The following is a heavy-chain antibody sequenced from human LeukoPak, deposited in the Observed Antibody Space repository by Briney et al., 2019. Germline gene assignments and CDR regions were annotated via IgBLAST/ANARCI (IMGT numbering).Heavy chain of an antibody. J-gene: IGHJ4*02. CDR3: ARAGYYGDYLFDY. Sequence: PSETLSLTCTVSGYSISSGYYWGWIRQPPGKGLEWIGSIYHSGSTYYNPSLKSRVTISVDTSKNQFSLKLSSVTAADTAVYYCARAGYYGDYLFDYWGQGTLVIVSS. CDR1: GYSISSGYY. D-gene: IGHD4-17*01. CDR2: IYHSGST. V-gene: IGHV4-38-2*02.